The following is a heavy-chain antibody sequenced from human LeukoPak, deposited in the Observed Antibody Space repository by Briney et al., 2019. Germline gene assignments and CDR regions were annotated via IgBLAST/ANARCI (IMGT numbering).Heavy chain of an antibody. Sequence: GSLSLSFAGSGFILNTYTITLVRQAPGKGLEWVSSITNTPNYIYYADSVKGRFTISRDNANNSLYLQMDSLRAEDTAVYYCWRDSPYDTSIWGQGTLVTVSS. V-gene: IGHV3-21*01. CDR3: WRDSPYDTSI. CDR2: ITNTPNYI. D-gene: IGHD3-16*01. J-gene: IGHJ4*02. CDR1: GFILNTYT.